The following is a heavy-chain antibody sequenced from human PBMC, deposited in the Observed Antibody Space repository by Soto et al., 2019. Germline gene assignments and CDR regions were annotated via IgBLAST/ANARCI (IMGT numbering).Heavy chain of an antibody. CDR2: IKQDGSEK. CDR3: ARGGRSCIGGNCYSNFYALDV. V-gene: IGHV3-7*04. D-gene: IGHD2-15*01. CDR1: GFTFSNYW. J-gene: IGHJ6*02. Sequence: EVQLVESGGGLVQPGGSLRLSCAVSGFTFSNYWMSWVRQAPGKGLEWLANIKQDGSEKYYVDSVKGRFTISRDNAKDSLHLQMNSLRAGDTAVYYCARGGRSCIGGNCYSNFYALDVWGQGTTVTVSS.